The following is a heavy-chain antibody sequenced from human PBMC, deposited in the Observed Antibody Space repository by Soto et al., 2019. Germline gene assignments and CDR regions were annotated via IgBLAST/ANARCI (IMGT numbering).Heavy chain of an antibody. Sequence: SETLSLTCTVSGGSISSYYWSWIRQPPGKGLEWIGYIYYSGSTNYNPSLKSRVTISVDTSKNQFSLKLSSVTAADTAVYYCGRFASPRVNYVSSGYYGMDVWGQGTLVTVSS. J-gene: IGHJ6*02. CDR2: IYYSGST. CDR3: GRFASPRVNYVSSGYYGMDV. CDR1: GGSISSYY. V-gene: IGHV4-59*01. D-gene: IGHD3-22*01.